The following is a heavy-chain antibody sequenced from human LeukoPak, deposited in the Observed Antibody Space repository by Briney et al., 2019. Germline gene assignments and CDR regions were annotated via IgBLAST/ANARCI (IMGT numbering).Heavy chain of an antibody. V-gene: IGHV3-20*04. CDR2: INWDGSST. J-gene: IGHJ5*02. Sequence: GGSLRLSCAASGFIFDDYGMSWVRQAPGKGLEWVSGINWDGSSTGYADSVKGRFTISRDNTKNSLSLQMNSLRAEDTAFYYCARSSYHNWSDPWGQGTLVTVSS. CDR1: GFIFDDYG. D-gene: IGHD6-6*01. CDR3: ARSSYHNWSDP.